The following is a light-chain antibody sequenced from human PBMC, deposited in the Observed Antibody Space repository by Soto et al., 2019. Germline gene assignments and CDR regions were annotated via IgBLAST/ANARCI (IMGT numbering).Light chain of an antibody. CDR2: KAS. Sequence: DIQMTQSPPTLSAFVGDRVTITCRASQSISTWLAWYQQKPGKAPKVLIYKASSLESGVPSRFSGSGSGTEFTLTISSLQPDDFATYYCQQYKTYTRTFGQGTKVEIK. CDR3: QQYKTYTRT. CDR1: QSISTW. V-gene: IGKV1-5*03. J-gene: IGKJ1*01.